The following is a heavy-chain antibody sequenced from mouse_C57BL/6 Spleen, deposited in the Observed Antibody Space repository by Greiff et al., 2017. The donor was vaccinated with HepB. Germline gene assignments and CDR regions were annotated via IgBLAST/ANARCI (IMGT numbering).Heavy chain of an antibody. Sequence: EVQRVESGPGLVKPSQSLSLTCSVTGYSITSGYYWNWIRQFPGNKLEWMGYISYDGSNNYNPSLKNRISITRDTSKNQFFLKLNSVTTEDTATYYCARTLYYLDYWGQGTTLTVSS. CDR1: GYSITSGYY. CDR3: ARTLYYLDY. CDR2: ISYDGSN. V-gene: IGHV3-6*01. J-gene: IGHJ2*01. D-gene: IGHD1-1*01.